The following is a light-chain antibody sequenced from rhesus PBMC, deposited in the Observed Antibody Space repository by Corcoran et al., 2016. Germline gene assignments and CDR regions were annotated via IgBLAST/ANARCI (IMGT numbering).Light chain of an antibody. J-gene: IGKJ3*01. Sequence: DIQMTQSPSSLSASVGDRVAITCRASQGISNDLAWYQQKPGETPKLLLYEASNLQRGIPSRFSGSGAGTDFTLTIRSLQPEDFASYYCQHYYSTPFTFGPGTKLDIK. V-gene: IGKV1-25*01. CDR1: QGISND. CDR3: QHYYSTPFT. CDR2: EAS.